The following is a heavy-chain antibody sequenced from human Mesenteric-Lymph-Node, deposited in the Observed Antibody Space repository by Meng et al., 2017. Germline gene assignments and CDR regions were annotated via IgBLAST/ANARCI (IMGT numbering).Heavy chain of an antibody. D-gene: IGHD3-3*01. CDR1: GGSISSSNW. Sequence: QVQLQESGPGLVKPSGTLSLTCAVPGGSISSSNWWSWVRQPPGKGLEWIGEIYHSGSTNYNPSLKSRVTISVDKSKNQFSLKLSSVTAADTAVYYCATTGYDFWSGYSGGGWFDPWGQGTLVTVSS. CDR2: IYHSGST. V-gene: IGHV4-4*02. CDR3: ATTGYDFWSGYSGGGWFDP. J-gene: IGHJ5*02.